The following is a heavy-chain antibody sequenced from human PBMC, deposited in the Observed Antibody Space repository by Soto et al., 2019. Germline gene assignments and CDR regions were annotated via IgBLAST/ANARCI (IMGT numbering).Heavy chain of an antibody. CDR2: IYYSRST. D-gene: IGHD3-10*02. J-gene: IGHJ5*02. CDR3: AREAWDFTMSTRAGWFDP. V-gene: IGHV4-39*07. CDR1: GGSISSNNYH. Sequence: TSETLSLTCTVSGGSISSNNYHWGWIRQPPGKGLDWIGTIYYSRSTYYNPSLKSRVTISVDRSKNQFSLKLSSVTAADTAVYYCAREAWDFTMSTRAGWFDPWGQGTLVTVS.